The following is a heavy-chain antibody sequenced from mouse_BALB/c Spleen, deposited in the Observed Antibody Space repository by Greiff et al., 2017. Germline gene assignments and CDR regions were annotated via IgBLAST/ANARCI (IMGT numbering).Heavy chain of an antibody. J-gene: IGHJ3*01. CDR3: TSIYDGYYGFAY. Sequence: EVKLLESGGGLVQPGGSMKLSCVASGFTFSNYWMNWVRQSPEKGLEWVAEIRLKSNNYATHYAESVKGRFTISRDDSKSSVYLQMNNLRAEDTGIYYCTSIYDGYYGFAYWGQGTLVTVSA. D-gene: IGHD2-3*01. CDR1: GFTFSNYW. V-gene: IGHV6-6*02. CDR2: IRLKSNNYAT.